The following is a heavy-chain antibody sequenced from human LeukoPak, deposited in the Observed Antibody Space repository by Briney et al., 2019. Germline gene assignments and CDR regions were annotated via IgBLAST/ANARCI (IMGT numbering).Heavy chain of an antibody. V-gene: IGHV3-11*03. J-gene: IGHJ2*01. Sequence: GGSLRLSCAASGFTFSDYSMSWIRQAPGKGLEWISTYTDSIKGRFTISRDNAKNSLYLQMNSLRAEDTAVYYCARAPQWSHWFFDLWGPGNLVTVSS. D-gene: IGHD6-19*01. CDR1: GFTFSDYS. CDR3: ARAPQWSHWFFDL.